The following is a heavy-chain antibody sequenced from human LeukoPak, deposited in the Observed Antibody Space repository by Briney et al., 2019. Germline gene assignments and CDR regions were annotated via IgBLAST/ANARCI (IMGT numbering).Heavy chain of an antibody. V-gene: IGHV5-51*01. D-gene: IGHD1-7*01. CDR1: GYSFTTYW. J-gene: IGHJ4*02. CDR3: ASSLTGTPDY. CDR2: IYPAKSDT. Sequence: GESLKISCKGSGYSFTTYWIGWVRQMPGKGLEWMGFIYPAKSDTRYSPSFQGQVTISADKSINTAYLQWSSLKASDTAMYYCASSLTGTPDYWGQGTLVTVSS.